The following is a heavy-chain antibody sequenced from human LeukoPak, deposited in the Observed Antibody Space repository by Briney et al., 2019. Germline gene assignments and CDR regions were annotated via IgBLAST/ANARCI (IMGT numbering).Heavy chain of an antibody. J-gene: IGHJ3*02. CDR2: ISSSSSYI. V-gene: IGHV3-21*01. CDR1: GFTSSSYS. Sequence: GGSLRLSCAASGFTSSSYSMNWVRQAPGKGLEWVSSISSSSSYIYYADSVKGRFTISRDNAKNSLYLQMNSLRAEDTAVYYCARDYTRDAFDIWGQGTMVTVSS. CDR3: ARDYTRDAFDI.